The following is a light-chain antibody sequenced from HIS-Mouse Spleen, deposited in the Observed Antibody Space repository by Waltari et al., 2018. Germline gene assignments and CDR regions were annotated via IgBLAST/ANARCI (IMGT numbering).Light chain of an antibody. CDR3: QQYYSYPALT. Sequence: AIRMTQSPSSLSASTGDRVTITCRASQGISSYLAWYQQKPGKAPKLLIYAASTLQSGVPSRFSGSGSGTDFTLTIGCLQSEDFATYYCQQYYSYPALTFGGGTKVEIK. CDR1: QGISSY. J-gene: IGKJ4*01. CDR2: AAS. V-gene: IGKV1-8*01.